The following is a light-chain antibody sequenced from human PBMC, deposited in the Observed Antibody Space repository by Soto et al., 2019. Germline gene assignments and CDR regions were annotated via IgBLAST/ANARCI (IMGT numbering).Light chain of an antibody. V-gene: IGKV1-39*01. J-gene: IGKJ1*01. CDR3: QQNYRATPWT. CDR2: AAS. CDR1: QSISRY. Sequence: DIQMTQSPSSLSASVGDRITLTCRASQSISRYLNWYQHKPGKAPKLLINAASSLERGVPSRFSGGGSGTDLTLNISILQPDDFASYYCQQNYRATPWTFGQGTKVEVK.